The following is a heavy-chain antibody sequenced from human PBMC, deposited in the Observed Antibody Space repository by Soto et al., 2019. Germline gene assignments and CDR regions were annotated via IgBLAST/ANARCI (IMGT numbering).Heavy chain of an antibody. D-gene: IGHD6-13*01. CDR1: GYSFTSYW. J-gene: IGHJ3*02. Sequence: PGESLKISCKGSGYSFTSYWIGWVRQMPGKGLEWMGIIYPGDSDTRYSPSSQGQVTISADKSISTAYLQWSSLKASDTAMYYCARGAGYSSSWYRAFDIWGQGTMVTVSS. CDR2: IYPGDSDT. V-gene: IGHV5-51*01. CDR3: ARGAGYSSSWYRAFDI.